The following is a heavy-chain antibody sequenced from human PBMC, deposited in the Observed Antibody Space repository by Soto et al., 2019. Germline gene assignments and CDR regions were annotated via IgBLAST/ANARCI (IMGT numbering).Heavy chain of an antibody. CDR3: ASHGGSYFDSNGWAHAFDI. CDR2: IYYIGST. CDR1: GGSITSYY. D-gene: IGHD3-22*01. J-gene: IGHJ3*02. V-gene: IGHV4-59*01. Sequence: SETLSLTCTVSGGSITSYYWSWIRQPPGKGLEWIGYIYYIGSTNYNPSLKSRVTISLDTSKNQFSLNLSSLTAADTAVYYCASHGGSYFDSNGWAHAFDIWGQGTMVTVSS.